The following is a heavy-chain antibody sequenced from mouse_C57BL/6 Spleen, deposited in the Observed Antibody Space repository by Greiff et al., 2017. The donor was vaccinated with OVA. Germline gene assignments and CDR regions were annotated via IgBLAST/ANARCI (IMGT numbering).Heavy chain of an antibody. CDR3: ARLGEGYFDY. CDR1: GYTFTNYW. J-gene: IGHJ2*01. Sequence: QVQLKQSGAELVRPGTSVKMSCKASGYTFTNYWIGWAKQRPGHGLEWIGDIYPGGGYTNYNEKFKGKATLTADKSSSTAYMQFSSLTSEDSAIYYCARLGEGYFDYWGQGTTLTVSS. CDR2: IYPGGGYT. V-gene: IGHV1-63*01.